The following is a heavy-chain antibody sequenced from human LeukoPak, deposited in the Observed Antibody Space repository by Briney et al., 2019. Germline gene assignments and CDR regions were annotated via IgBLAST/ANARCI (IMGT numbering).Heavy chain of an antibody. CDR3: ARTGYSSRGAFDI. Sequence: SETLSLTCTVSGGSISSYCWSWIRQPPGKGLEWIGYIYYSGSTNYNPSLKSRVTMSVDTSKNQFSLKLSSVTAADTAVYYCARTGYSSRGAFDIWGQGTMVTVSS. D-gene: IGHD6-13*01. V-gene: IGHV4-59*12. CDR2: IYYSGST. CDR1: GGSISSYC. J-gene: IGHJ3*02.